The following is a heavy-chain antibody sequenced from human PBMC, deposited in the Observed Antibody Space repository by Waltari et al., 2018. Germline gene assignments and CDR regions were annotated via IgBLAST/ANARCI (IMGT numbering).Heavy chain of an antibody. J-gene: IGHJ5*01. CDR2: ISGSGST. CDR1: GGSISGGQPV. CDR3: ARHADRGPSICGFDS. D-gene: IGHD3-16*02. Sequence: QLQLPESGPGLVQPSETLSLTCTFPGGSISGGQPVLHWIRQPPGEGLEWIGSISGSGSTRYNPSLRSRVTISVDTSKKDQFALRLSSVTAADTAVYFCARHADRGPSICGFDSWGQGTLVTVSS. V-gene: IGHV4-39*01.